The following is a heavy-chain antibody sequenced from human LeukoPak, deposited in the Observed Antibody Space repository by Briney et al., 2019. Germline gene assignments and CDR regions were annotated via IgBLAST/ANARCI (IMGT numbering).Heavy chain of an antibody. CDR2: ISGSGGST. CDR3: AKDPDRYFDWLLSPFDC. D-gene: IGHD3-9*01. CDR1: GFTFSSYA. Sequence: GGSLRLSCAASGFTFSSYAMSWVRQAPGKGLEWVSAISGSGGSTYYADSVKGRFTISRDNSKNTLYLQMNSLRAEDTAVYYCAKDPDRYFDWLLSPFDCWGQGTLVTVSS. J-gene: IGHJ4*02. V-gene: IGHV3-23*01.